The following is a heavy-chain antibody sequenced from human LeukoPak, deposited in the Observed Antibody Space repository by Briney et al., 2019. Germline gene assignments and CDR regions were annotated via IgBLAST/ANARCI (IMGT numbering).Heavy chain of an antibody. CDR1: GFTFSSYP. V-gene: IGHV3-48*04. CDR3: ASGRYGDYRFDY. Sequence: GRPLNLSFAASGFTFSSYPMHWFPRAPGKGREGFSYISGGGSTIYYADSVKGRFTISRDNAKNSLYLQMNSLRAEDTAVYYCASGRYGDYRFDYWGQGTLVTVSS. D-gene: IGHD4-17*01. J-gene: IGHJ4*02. CDR2: ISGGGSTI.